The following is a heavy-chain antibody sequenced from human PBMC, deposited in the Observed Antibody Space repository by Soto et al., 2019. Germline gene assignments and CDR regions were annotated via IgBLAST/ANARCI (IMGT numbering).Heavy chain of an antibody. CDR2: IGVNVGHI. J-gene: IGHJ4*02. CDR1: GFNFNYYT. CDR3: AKWQQLK. V-gene: IGHV3-21*01. D-gene: IGHD6-13*01. Sequence: PGGSLRLSCVASGFNFNYYTTTWVRQAPGKGLEWVASIGVNVGHIFYADSVKGRVTISRDDSRKTLFLQMNSLKVEDTAVYYCAKWQQLKWGQGTLVTVSS.